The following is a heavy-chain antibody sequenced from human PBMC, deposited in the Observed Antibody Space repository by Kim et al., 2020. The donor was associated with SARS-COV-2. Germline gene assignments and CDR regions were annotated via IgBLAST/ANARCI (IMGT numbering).Heavy chain of an antibody. CDR2: INPSGGST. D-gene: IGHD3-9*01. V-gene: IGHV1-46*01. J-gene: IGHJ4*02. Sequence: ASVKVSCKASGYTFTSYYMHWVRQAPGQGPEWMGIINPSGGSTSYAQKFQGRVTMTRDTSTSTVYMELSSLRSEDTAVYYCARGSPVYYDILTGYYRDYWGQGTLVTVSS. CDR3: ARGSPVYYDILTGYYRDY. CDR1: GYTFTSYY.